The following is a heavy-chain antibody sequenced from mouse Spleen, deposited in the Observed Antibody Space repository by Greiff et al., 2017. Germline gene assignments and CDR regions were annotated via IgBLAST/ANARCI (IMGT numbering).Heavy chain of an antibody. D-gene: IGHD2-1*01. J-gene: IGHJ4*01. CDR3: ARLYGNYAYYAMDY. V-gene: IGHV1-9*01. CDR1: GYTFSSYW. CDR2: ILPGSGST. Sequence: LVESGAELMKPGASVKISCKATGYTFSSYWIEWVKQRPGHGLEWIGEILPGSGSTNYNEKFKGKATFTADTSSNTAYMQLSSLTSEDSAVYYCARLYGNYAYYAMDYWGQGTSVTVSS.